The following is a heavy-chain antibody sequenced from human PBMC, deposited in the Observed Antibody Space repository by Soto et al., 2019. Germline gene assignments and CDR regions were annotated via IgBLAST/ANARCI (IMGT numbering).Heavy chain of an antibody. CDR1: GGSITSSGYY. CDR3: ARGGGSTKVDY. V-gene: IGHV4-31*01. CDR2: TSNSGST. Sequence: QVQLQESGPGLVKPSQTLSLTCTVSGGSITSSGYYWSWIRQHPGEGLEWIGFTSNSGSTSYNPSLKSQVTLSVDTSSNQFSLNLKSVTAADTAVYYCARGGGSTKVDYWGQGPLVTVSP. D-gene: IGHD2-2*01. J-gene: IGHJ4*02.